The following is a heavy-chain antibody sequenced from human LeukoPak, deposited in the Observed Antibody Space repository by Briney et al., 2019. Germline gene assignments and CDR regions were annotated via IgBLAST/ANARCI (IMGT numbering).Heavy chain of an antibody. CDR1: GGSISSGSYY. J-gene: IGHJ4*02. Sequence: SETLSLTCTVSGGSISSGSYYWSWIRQPPGKRLEWIGRIYTSGSTNYNPSLKSRVTISVDTSKNQFSLKLSSVAAADTAVYYCARKGTSGWYYRVFDYWGQGTLVTVSS. CDR3: ARKGTSGWYYRVFDY. V-gene: IGHV4-61*02. D-gene: IGHD6-19*01. CDR2: IYTSGST.